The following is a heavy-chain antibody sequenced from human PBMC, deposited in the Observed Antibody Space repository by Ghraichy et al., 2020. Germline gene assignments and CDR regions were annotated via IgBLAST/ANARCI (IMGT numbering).Heavy chain of an antibody. CDR1: GGSISSSSYY. Sequence: SQTLSLTCTVSGGSISSSSYYWGWIRQPPGKGLEWIGSIYYSGSTYYNPSLKSRVTISVDTSKNQFSLKLSSVTAADTAVYYCARQPGIAVASYYFDYWGQGTLVTVSS. J-gene: IGHJ4*02. V-gene: IGHV4-39*01. D-gene: IGHD6-19*01. CDR2: IYYSGST. CDR3: ARQPGIAVASYYFDY.